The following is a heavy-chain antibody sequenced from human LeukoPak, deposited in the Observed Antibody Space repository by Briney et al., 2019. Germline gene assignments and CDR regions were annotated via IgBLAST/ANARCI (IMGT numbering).Heavy chain of an antibody. CDR2: INPNSGGT. V-gene: IGHV1-2*06. D-gene: IGHD5-24*01. CDR3: ATRDGYNPEYFDY. CDR1: GYTFTGYY. J-gene: IGHJ4*02. Sequence: ASVKVSCKASGYTFTGYYMHWVRQAPGQGLEWMGRINPNSGGTNYAQKFQGRVTMTRDTSISTAYMELSRLRSDGTAVYYCATRDGYNPEYFDYWGQGTLVTVSS.